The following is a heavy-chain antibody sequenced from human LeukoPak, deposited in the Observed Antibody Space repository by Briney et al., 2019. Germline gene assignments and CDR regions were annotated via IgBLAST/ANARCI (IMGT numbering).Heavy chain of an antibody. CDR2: ISYDGSNK. D-gene: IGHD2-21*02. CDR3: AKGEFGVVTANFDY. J-gene: IGHJ4*02. Sequence: GGSLRLSCAASGFTFSSYGMHWVRQAPGKGLEWVAVISYDGSNKYYADSVKGRFTISRDNSKNTLYLQMNSLRAEDTAVYYYAKGEFGVVTANFDYWGQGTLVTVSS. CDR1: GFTFSSYG. V-gene: IGHV3-30*18.